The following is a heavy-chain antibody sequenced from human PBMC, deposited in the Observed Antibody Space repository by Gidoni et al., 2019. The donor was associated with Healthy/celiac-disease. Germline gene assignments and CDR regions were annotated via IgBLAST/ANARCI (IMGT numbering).Heavy chain of an antibody. Sequence: NPNSGNTGYAQKFQGRVTMTRNTSISTAYMELSSLRSEDTAVYYCARDIVGADPPYWGQGTLVTVSS. V-gene: IGHV1-8*01. J-gene: IGHJ4*02. D-gene: IGHD1-26*01. CDR3: ARDIVGADPPY. CDR2: NPNSGNT.